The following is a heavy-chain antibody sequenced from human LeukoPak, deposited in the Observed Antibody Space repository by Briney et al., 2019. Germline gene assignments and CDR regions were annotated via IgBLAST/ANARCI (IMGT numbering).Heavy chain of an antibody. Sequence: ASVKVSCKASGYTFTSYGISWVRQAPGQGLEWMGWICAYNGNTNYAQKLQGRVTMTTDISTSTAYMELRSLRSDDTAVYYCARDSTVTTPFDIWGQGTMVTVSS. V-gene: IGHV1-18*01. CDR2: ICAYNGNT. J-gene: IGHJ3*02. D-gene: IGHD4-17*01. CDR1: GYTFTSYG. CDR3: ARDSTVTTPFDI.